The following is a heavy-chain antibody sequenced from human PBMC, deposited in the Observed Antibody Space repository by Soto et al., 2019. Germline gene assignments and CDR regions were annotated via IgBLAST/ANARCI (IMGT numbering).Heavy chain of an antibody. Sequence: QVQLVESGGGVVQPGRSLRLSCAASGFTFSSYAMHCVRQAPGKGLEWVAVISYDGSNKHYADSVKGRFTISRDNSKNTLYLQMNSLRAEDTAVYYCARVEGPYDRSGYYFYWGQGTLVTVSS. D-gene: IGHD3-22*01. V-gene: IGHV3-30-3*01. J-gene: IGHJ4*02. CDR3: ARVEGPYDRSGYYFY. CDR1: GFTFSSYA. CDR2: ISYDGSNK.